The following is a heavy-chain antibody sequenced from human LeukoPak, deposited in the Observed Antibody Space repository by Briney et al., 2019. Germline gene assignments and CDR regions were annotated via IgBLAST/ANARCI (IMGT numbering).Heavy chain of an antibody. Sequence: PSETLSLTRTVSGGSISSSSYYWGWIRQPPGKGLEWIGSIYYSGSTYYNPSLKSRVTISVDTSKNQFSLKLSSVTAADTAVYYCARVSPEGGSTLNVAFDIWGQGTMVTVSS. CDR2: IYYSGST. J-gene: IGHJ3*02. CDR1: GGSISSSSYY. CDR3: ARVSPEGGSTLNVAFDI. V-gene: IGHV4-39*07. D-gene: IGHD1-26*01.